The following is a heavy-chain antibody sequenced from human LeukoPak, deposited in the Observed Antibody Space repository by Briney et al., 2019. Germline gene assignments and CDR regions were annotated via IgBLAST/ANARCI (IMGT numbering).Heavy chain of an antibody. V-gene: IGHV1-2*02. D-gene: IGHD3-22*01. CDR1: GYTFTGYY. CDR3: ARGRWGSGYYYEPNAFDI. CDR2: INPNSGGT. J-gene: IGHJ3*02. Sequence: ASVKVSCKASGYTFTGYYMHWVRPAPGQGLEWMGWINPNSGGTNYAQKFQGRVTMTRNTSISTAYMELSSLRSEDTAVYYCARGRWGSGYYYEPNAFDIWGQGTMVTVSS.